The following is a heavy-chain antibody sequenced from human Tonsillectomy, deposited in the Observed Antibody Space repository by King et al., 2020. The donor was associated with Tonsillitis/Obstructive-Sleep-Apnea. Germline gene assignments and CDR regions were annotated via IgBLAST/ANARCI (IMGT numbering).Heavy chain of an antibody. J-gene: IGHJ6*01. CDR1: GDSVSSGKYY. Sequence: QLQESGPGLVKPSETLSLTCSVSGDSVSSGKYYWCWVRQPPRKGLQWIGHMYYGGSAKFIPSLKSRVSISLDTSKNQFSLRLSSVTTADTAVYYCAGYPWGASCFGHYYYAMDVWGQGTTVIVSS. CDR3: AGYPWGASCFGHYYYAMDV. V-gene: IGHV4-61*01. CDR2: MYYGGSA. D-gene: IGHD2-2*01.